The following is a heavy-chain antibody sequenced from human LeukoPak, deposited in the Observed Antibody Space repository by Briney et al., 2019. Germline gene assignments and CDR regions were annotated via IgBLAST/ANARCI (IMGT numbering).Heavy chain of an antibody. D-gene: IGHD1-7*01. CDR3: AKDRDWNYYFDY. V-gene: IGHV3-23*01. J-gene: IGHJ4*02. CDR1: GFTVSSNY. Sequence: GGSLRLSCAASGFTVSSNYMSWVRQAPGKGLEWVSAISGSGGSTYYADSVKGRFTISRDNSKNTLYLQMNSLRAEDTAVYYCAKDRDWNYYFDYWGQGTLVTVSS. CDR2: ISGSGGST.